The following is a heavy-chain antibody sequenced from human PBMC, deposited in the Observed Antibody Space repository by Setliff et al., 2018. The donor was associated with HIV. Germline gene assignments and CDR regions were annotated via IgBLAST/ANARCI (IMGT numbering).Heavy chain of an antibody. D-gene: IGHD3-3*01. V-gene: IGHV5-51*01. CDR3: ARLSQRIRIFGVINRGEEFDI. CDR2: LYFGDSDP. Sequence: PGESLKISCKGSGYSFTSYWISWVRQMPGKGLEWLGILYFGDSDPKYNPSFEGQVTISADNSNTTAYLQWSSLKASDTAMYFCARLSQRIRIFGVINRGEEFDIWGQGTMVTVSS. CDR1: GYSFTSYW. J-gene: IGHJ3*02.